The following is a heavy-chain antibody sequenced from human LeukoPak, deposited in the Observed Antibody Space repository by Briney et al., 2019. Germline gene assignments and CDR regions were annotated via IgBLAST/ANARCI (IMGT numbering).Heavy chain of an antibody. CDR1: GGSISSGDYY. CDR3: ARVPYYYDSSGLEGYFDY. CDR2: IYYSGST. J-gene: IGHJ4*02. Sequence: SETLSLTCTVSGGSISSGDYYWSWIRQPPGRGLEWIGYIYYSGSTYYNPSLKSRVTISVDTSKNQFSLKLSSVTAADTAVYYCARVPYYYDSSGLEGYFDYWGQGTLVTVSS. D-gene: IGHD3-22*01. V-gene: IGHV4-30-4*01.